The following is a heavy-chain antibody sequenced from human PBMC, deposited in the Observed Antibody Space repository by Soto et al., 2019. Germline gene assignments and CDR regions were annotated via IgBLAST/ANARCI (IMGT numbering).Heavy chain of an antibody. J-gene: IGHJ4*02. CDR1: GFTFSSYW. D-gene: IGHD3-3*01. V-gene: IGHV3-7*01. Sequence: EVQLVESGGGLVQPGGSLRLSCAASGFTFSSYWMSWVRQAPGKGLEWVANIKQDGSEDYFVDSVKGRFTISRDNAKSSLYLQMNSLRAEDTAMYYCARALITIFGVVADPSFGYWGQGTLVTVSS. CDR2: IKQDGSED. CDR3: ARALITIFGVVADPSFGY.